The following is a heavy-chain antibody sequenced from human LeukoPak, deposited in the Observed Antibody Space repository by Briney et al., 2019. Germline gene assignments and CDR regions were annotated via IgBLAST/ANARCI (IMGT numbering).Heavy chain of an antibody. J-gene: IGHJ5*02. V-gene: IGHV3-74*01. D-gene: IGHD2-2*01. CDR2: INTDGSST. CDR3: AKIGTSSLRDWFDP. Sequence: GGSLRLSCAASGFIFSSYWMHWVRHAPGKGLVWVSRINTDGSSTSYADSVKGRFTISRDNAKNTLYLQMNSLRAEDSAVYYCAKIGTSSLRDWFDPWGQGTLVTVSS. CDR1: GFIFSSYW.